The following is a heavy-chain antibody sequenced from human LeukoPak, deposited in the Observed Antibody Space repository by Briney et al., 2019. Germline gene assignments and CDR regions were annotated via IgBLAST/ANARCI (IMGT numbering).Heavy chain of an antibody. CDR3: ARDGRDGYNGYFDP. V-gene: IGHV3-7*01. D-gene: IGHD5-24*01. J-gene: IGHJ5*02. Sequence: AGGSLRLSCIASGFTFSYSWMTWVRQAPGRGLEWVANIKGGGSDKYYVDSVKGRFTISRDNAKKSLYLQMNSLKAEDTAVYYCARDGRDGYNGYFDPWGQGTLVTVSS. CDR2: IKGGGSDK. CDR1: GFTFSYSW.